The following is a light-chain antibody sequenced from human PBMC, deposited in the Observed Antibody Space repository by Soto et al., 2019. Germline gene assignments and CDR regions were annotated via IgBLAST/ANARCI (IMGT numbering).Light chain of an antibody. V-gene: IGKV1-39*01. CDR2: GVS. Sequence: DIQMTQFPSSLSASVGDRVTITCRASQSISSYLSWYQQKLGKAPNLLIYGVSTLQSGVPSRFSGSESGTEFTLTISSLQPEDFATFYRQQSYTTPSTFGQGTKLEIK. J-gene: IGKJ2*01. CDR3: QQSYTTPST. CDR1: QSISSY.